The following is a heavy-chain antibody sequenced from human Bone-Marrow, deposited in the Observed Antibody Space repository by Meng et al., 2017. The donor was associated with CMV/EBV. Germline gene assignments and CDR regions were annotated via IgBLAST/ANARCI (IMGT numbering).Heavy chain of an antibody. Sequence: ASVKVSCKASGYTFTSYYMHWVRQAPGQGLEWMGIINPSGGSTSYAQKFQGRVTMTRDTSTSTVYMELSSLRSEDTAVYYCAREEGGYCSSTSCHRIPRGWFDPWGQGTLVTVSS. CDR3: AREEGGYCSSTSCHRIPRGWFDP. J-gene: IGHJ5*02. CDR2: INPSGGST. D-gene: IGHD2-2*01. CDR1: GYTFTSYY. V-gene: IGHV1-46*01.